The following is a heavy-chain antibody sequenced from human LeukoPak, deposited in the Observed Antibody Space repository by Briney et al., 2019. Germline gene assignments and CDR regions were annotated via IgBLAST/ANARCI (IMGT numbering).Heavy chain of an antibody. CDR3: ARKRSYCGGDCPNFDY. Sequence: SETLSLTCTVSGGSISNYYWSWIRQPPGKGLEWIGYIHYSGSTNYNPSLKSRVTISVDTSKNQFSLKLSPVTAADTAVYYCARKRSYCGGDCPNFDYWGQGTLVTVSS. CDR1: GGSISNYY. V-gene: IGHV4-59*01. CDR2: IHYSGST. D-gene: IGHD2-21*02. J-gene: IGHJ4*02.